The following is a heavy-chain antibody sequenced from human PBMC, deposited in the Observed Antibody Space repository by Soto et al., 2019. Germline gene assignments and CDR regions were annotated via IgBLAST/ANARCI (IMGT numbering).Heavy chain of an antibody. Sequence: ASVKVSCKASGYTFTSYDINWVRQATGQGLEWMGWMNPNSGNTGYAQKFQGRVTMIRNTSISTAYMELSSLRSEDTAVYYCARVREYYYYYGMDVWGQGTTVTVSS. V-gene: IGHV1-8*01. J-gene: IGHJ6*02. CDR1: GYTFTSYD. CDR3: ARVREYYYYYGMDV. CDR2: MNPNSGNT.